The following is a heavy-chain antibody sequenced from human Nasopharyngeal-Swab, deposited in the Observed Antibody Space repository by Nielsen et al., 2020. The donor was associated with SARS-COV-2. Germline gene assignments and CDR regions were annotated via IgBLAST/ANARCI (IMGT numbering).Heavy chain of an antibody. CDR1: GFTFDAYA. V-gene: IGHV3-49*01. D-gene: IGHD1-26*01. CDR2: IRSKIYSGAP. CDR3: ARSVGSFYGQGAFDI. Sequence: LKISCTTSGFTFDAYAMSWFRQAPGKGLEWVGFIRSKIYSGAPEYAASVKGRFTISRDGAESIAFLQMNSLETEDTGVYYCARSVGSFYGQGAFDIWGQGTMVTVSS. J-gene: IGHJ3*02.